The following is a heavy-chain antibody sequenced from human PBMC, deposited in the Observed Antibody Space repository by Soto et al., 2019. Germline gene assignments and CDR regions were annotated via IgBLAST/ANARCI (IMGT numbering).Heavy chain of an antibody. J-gene: IGHJ6*02. D-gene: IGHD2-2*02. CDR3: ARLGYCSSTSCYMLGYYYYGMDV. CDR2: ISAYNGNT. CDR1: GYTFTSYG. Sequence: GASVKVSCKASGYTFTSYGISWVRQAPGQGLERMGWISAYNGNTNYAQKLQGRVTMTTDTSTSTAYMELRSLRSDDTAVYYCARLGYCSSTSCYMLGYYYYGMDVWGQGTTVTVSS. V-gene: IGHV1-18*01.